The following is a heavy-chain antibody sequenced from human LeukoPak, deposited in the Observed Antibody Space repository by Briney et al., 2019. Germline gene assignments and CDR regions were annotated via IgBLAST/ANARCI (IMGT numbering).Heavy chain of an antibody. Sequence: GGSLRLSCAASGFTFSSYWMSWVRQAPGKGLEWVANIKQDGSEKYYVDSVKGRFTISRDNAKNSLYLQMNSLRAEDTAAYYCARGTGMYGGWAHDTFDYWGQGTLVTVSS. V-gene: IGHV3-7*01. CDR2: IKQDGSEK. CDR1: GFTFSSYW. D-gene: IGHD6-19*01. CDR3: ARGTGMYGGWAHDTFDY. J-gene: IGHJ4*02.